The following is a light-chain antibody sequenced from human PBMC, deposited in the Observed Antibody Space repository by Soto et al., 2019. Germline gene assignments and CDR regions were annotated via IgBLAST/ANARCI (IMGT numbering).Light chain of an antibody. J-gene: IGLJ2*01. V-gene: IGLV2-11*01. CDR3: GSFTRTNTVV. CDR1: SSDVGGSNY. Sequence: QSALTQPRSVSGSPGQSVTISCTGTSSDVGGSNYVSWYQQHPGNAPKVMIYDVNKRPSGVADRFSGSKSGNTASLTISGLHAEDEADYYFGSFTRTNTVVFGGGTELTVL. CDR2: DVN.